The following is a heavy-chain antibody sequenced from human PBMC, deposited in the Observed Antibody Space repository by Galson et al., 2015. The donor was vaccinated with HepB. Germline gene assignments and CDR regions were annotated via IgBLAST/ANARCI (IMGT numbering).Heavy chain of an antibody. CDR2: ISSSSTSI. CDR1: GFNFSPHS. J-gene: IGHJ4*02. V-gene: IGHV3-21*01. CDR3: AREDDYSDYAYDY. D-gene: IGHD4-11*01. Sequence: SLRLSCAASGFNFSPHSMNWVRQAPGKGLEWVSSISSSSTSIHYTDSVKGRFTVSRDNAKDSLFLQMNSLRAEDTAVYYCAREDDYSDYAYDYWGQGTLVTVSS.